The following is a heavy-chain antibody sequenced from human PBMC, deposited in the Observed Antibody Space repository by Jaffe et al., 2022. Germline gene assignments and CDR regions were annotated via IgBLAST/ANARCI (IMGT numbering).Heavy chain of an antibody. D-gene: IGHD5-12*01. CDR3: ARVGRSGYYSLDY. CDR2: IYYSGGP. J-gene: IGHJ4*02. Sequence: QVQLQESGPGVVKPSEALSLSCSVSGGSLRSYYWTWIRQPPGKGLEWIGDIYYSGGPRYNSSLKGRVTISVDTSKNEFSLKLSSLTAADTAFYYCARVGRSGYYSLDYWGQGALVTVSS. CDR1: GGSLRSYY. V-gene: IGHV4-59*01.